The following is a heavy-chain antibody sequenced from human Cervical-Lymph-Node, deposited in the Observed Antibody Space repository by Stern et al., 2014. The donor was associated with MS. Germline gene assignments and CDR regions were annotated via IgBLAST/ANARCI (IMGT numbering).Heavy chain of an antibody. CDR3: ARVGSGSGSHY. CDR1: GYTFTRYY. D-gene: IGHD3-10*01. CDR2: INPIGGRT. V-gene: IGHV1-46*01. Sequence: VQLVEYGAEVKKPGASVKVSCKASGYTFTRYYVHWVRQAPGQGLEWMGIINPIGGRTNYTQRFQGRVTMTRDTSTSTVYMEMSSLRSEDTAVYYCARVGSGSGSHYWGQGTLVTVSS. J-gene: IGHJ4*02.